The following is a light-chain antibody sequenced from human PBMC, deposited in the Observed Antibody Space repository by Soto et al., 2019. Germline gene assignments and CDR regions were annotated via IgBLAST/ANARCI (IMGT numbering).Light chain of an antibody. CDR1: SSNIGSNT. CDR2: TNN. Sequence: QAVVTQPPSASGAPGQRVSISCSGSSSNIGSNTVNWYQQLPGTAPKLLIYTNNQRPSGVPDRFSGSKSGTSASLAISGLRSEDEADYYCATWDDSLNAVVFGGGTKLTVL. V-gene: IGLV1-44*01. CDR3: ATWDDSLNAVV. J-gene: IGLJ2*01.